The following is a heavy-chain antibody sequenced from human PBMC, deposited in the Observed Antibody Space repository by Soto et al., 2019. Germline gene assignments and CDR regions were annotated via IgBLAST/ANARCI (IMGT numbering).Heavy chain of an antibody. J-gene: IGHJ5*02. CDR3: AREGYQLPQYNWFDP. Sequence: GGSLRLSCAASGFTFSSYAMHWVRQAPGKGLEWVAVISYDGSNKYYADSVKGRFIISRDNSKNTLYLQMNSLRAEDTAVYYSAREGYQLPQYNWFDPWGQGTLVTVSS. CDR2: ISYDGSNK. V-gene: IGHV3-30-3*01. CDR1: GFTFSSYA. D-gene: IGHD2-2*01.